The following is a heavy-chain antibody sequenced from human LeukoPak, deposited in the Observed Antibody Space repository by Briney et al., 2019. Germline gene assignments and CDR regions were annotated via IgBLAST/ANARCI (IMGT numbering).Heavy chain of an antibody. CDR2: IDYSGAT. CDR3: ATLRGASTAVFDS. CDR1: GGSISYDY. Sequence: PSETLSLICTVSGGSISYDYWSWIRQSPGKRLEWIGYIDYSGATNYSPSLKSRVTISVDTSKNQFSLKLSSVTAADTALYYCATLRGASTAVFDSWGQGALVTVSS. V-gene: IGHV4-59*08. D-gene: IGHD2-21*02. J-gene: IGHJ4*02.